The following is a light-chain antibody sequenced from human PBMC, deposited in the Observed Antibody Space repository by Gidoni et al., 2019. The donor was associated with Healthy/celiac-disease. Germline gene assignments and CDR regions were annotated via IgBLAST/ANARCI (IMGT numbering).Light chain of an antibody. CDR1: SGHSSYI. Sequence: QPVLTQSSSASASLGSPVKPTCTLSSGHSSYIIAWHQQQPGKAPRYLMKLEGSGSYNKGSGVPDRFSGSSSGADRYLTISNLQFEDEADYYCETWDSNTRVFGTGTKVTVL. V-gene: IGLV4-60*02. J-gene: IGLJ1*01. CDR3: ETWDSNTRV. CDR2: LEGSGSY.